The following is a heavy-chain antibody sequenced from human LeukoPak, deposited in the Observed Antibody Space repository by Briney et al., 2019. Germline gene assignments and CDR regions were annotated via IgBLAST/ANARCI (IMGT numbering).Heavy chain of an antibody. CDR1: GGSISSSNCY. Sequence: PSETLSLTCTVSGGSISSSNCYWGWIRQPPGKGLEWIGSIYYSGSTYYNPSLKSRVTISVDTSKNQFSLKLSSVTAADTAVYYCARVMAKGGSYYFDYWGQGTLVTVSS. J-gene: IGHJ4*02. CDR3: ARVMAKGGSYYFDY. CDR2: IYYSGST. D-gene: IGHD1-26*01. V-gene: IGHV4-39*07.